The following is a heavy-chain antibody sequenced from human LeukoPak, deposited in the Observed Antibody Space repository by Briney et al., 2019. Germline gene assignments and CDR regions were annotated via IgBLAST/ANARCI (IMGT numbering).Heavy chain of an antibody. CDR2: IYYSGST. Sequence: SETLSLTCAVYGGSFSGYYWSWIRQPPGKGLEWIGYIYYSGSTNYNPSLKSRVTISVDTSKNQFSLKLSSVTAADTAVYYCARWMTTAFYFDYWGQGTLVTVSS. CDR3: ARWMTTAFYFDY. J-gene: IGHJ4*02. V-gene: IGHV4-59*01. D-gene: IGHD4-11*01. CDR1: GGSFSGYY.